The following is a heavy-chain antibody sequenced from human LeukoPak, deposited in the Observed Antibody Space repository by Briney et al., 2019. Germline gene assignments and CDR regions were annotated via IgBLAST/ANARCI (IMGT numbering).Heavy chain of an antibody. Sequence: GGSLRLSCSASGLTFTTYAMFWVRQAPGKGLEYVSAISPDGGVTYYADSVKGRFTIPRDNSKDTLYLQMSSLRAEDTAVYYCVTRPPAGRYFDYWGQGTKVTVSS. J-gene: IGHJ4*02. CDR1: GLTFTTYA. CDR2: ISPDGGVT. CDR3: VTRPPAGRYFDY. D-gene: IGHD2-2*01. V-gene: IGHV3-64D*08.